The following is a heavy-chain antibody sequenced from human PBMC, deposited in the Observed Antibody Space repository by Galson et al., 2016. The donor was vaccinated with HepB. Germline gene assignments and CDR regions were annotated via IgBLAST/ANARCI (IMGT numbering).Heavy chain of an antibody. Sequence: SGAEVKKPGESPKISCKGSGYIFANYWIGWVRQMPGKGLEWIGIIYPGNSDTSYSPSFQGQVTISADKSISTTYLQWSSLETSDTAMYYCARQRYFDFWGRGTLVTVSS. J-gene: IGHJ2*01. CDR3: ARQRYFDF. CDR1: GYIFANYW. CDR2: IYPGNSDT. V-gene: IGHV5-51*01.